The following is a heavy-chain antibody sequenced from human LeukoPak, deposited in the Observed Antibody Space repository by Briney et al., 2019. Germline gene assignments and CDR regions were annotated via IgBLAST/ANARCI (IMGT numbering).Heavy chain of an antibody. CDR3: AREIPEYYDFWSGYFGA. D-gene: IGHD3-3*01. Sequence: PGRSLRLSCAASGFTFSSYAMHWVRQAPGKGLEWVAVISYDGSNKYYADSVKGRFTISRDNSKNTLYLQMNSLRAEDTAVYYCAREIPEYYDFWSGYFGAWGQGTLVTVSS. CDR2: ISYDGSNK. CDR1: GFTFSSYA. V-gene: IGHV3-30-3*01. J-gene: IGHJ5*02.